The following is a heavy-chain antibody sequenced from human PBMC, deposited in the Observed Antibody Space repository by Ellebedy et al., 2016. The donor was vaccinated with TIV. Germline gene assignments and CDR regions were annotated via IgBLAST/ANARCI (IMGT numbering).Heavy chain of an antibody. V-gene: IGHV3-48*04. D-gene: IGHD7-27*01. J-gene: IGHJ3*02. CDR3: ARDMAWGNERVNDALDI. Sequence: GGSLRLSCAASGFTFTPYAMNWARQAPGKGLEWIAYISGSSLTKYYADSVRGRFTISRDNAKNSLHLQMSSLTVEDTAVYYCARDMAWGNERVNDALDIWGQGTMVTVSP. CDR2: ISGSSLTK. CDR1: GFTFTPYA.